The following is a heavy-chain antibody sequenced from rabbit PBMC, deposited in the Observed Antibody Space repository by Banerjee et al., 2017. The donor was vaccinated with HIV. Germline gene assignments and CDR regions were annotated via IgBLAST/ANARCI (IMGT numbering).Heavy chain of an antibody. J-gene: IGHJ4*01. D-gene: IGHD4-2*01. CDR1: GFSFSSGYY. V-gene: IGHV1S40*01. Sequence: QSLEESGGDLVKPGASLTLTCTASGFSFSSGYYMCWVRQAPGKGLEWIACIGIGGGGTYYATWAKGRFTISKTSSTTVTLQMTSLTAADTATYFCARSGNAGGGVGTLWYFSLWGPGTLVTVS. CDR2: IGIGGGGT. CDR3: ARSGNAGGGVGTLWYFSL.